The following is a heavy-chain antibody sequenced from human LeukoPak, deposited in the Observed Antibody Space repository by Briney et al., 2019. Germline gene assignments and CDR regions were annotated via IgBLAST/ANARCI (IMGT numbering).Heavy chain of an antibody. CDR2: IYHSGST. Sequence: SETLSLTCTVSGGSISSGGYYWSWIRQPPGKGLEWIGYIYHSGSTYYNPSLKSRVTISVDRSKNQFSLKLSSVTAADSAVYYRARETPNMIVGPSNWFDPWGQGTLVTVSS. V-gene: IGHV4-30-2*01. D-gene: IGHD3-22*01. J-gene: IGHJ5*02. CDR1: GGSISSGGYY. CDR3: ARETPNMIVGPSNWFDP.